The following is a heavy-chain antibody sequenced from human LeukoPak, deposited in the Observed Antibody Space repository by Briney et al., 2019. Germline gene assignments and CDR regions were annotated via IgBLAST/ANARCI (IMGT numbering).Heavy chain of an antibody. CDR2: ISGSNGYT. CDR3: ARGTEGGIDYYYMDV. D-gene: IGHD1-1*01. V-gene: IGHV1-18*01. J-gene: IGHJ6*03. CDR1: GYTFTSYG. Sequence: ASVKVSCKTSGYTFTSYGINWVRQAPGPGLEWMGWISGSNGYTKYAQKIQGRVTLTTDEPTRTAYMELRSLRSDDTAVYYCARGTEGGIDYYYMDVWGKGTTVTVSS.